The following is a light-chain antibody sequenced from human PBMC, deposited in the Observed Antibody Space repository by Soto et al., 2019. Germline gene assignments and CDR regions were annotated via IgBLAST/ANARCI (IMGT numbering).Light chain of an antibody. V-gene: IGKV1-33*01. CDR3: QQYDNLPLT. CDR2: DAS. CDR1: QDIINY. J-gene: IGKJ4*01. Sequence: DIQLTQSPSSLSASVGDRVTITCQASQDIINYLNWYQQKPGKAPKLLIYDASNLQTGVPSRFSGSGSGTDFNFTITNLQPQDIATYYCQQYDNLPLTFGGGTKVEIK.